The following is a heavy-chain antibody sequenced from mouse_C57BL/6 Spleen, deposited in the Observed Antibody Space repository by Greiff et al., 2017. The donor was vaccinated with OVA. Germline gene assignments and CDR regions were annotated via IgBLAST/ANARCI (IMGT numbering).Heavy chain of an antibody. V-gene: IGHV1-59*01. CDR3: AREGLRGRYYFDY. J-gene: IGHJ2*01. D-gene: IGHD2-4*01. Sequence: QVQLQQPGAELVRPGTSVKLSCKASGYTFTSYWMHWVKQRPGQGLEWIGVIDPSDSYTNYNQKFKGKATLTVDTSSSTAYMQLSSLTSEDSAVYYCAREGLRGRYYFDYWGQGTTLTVSS. CDR1: GYTFTSYW. CDR2: IDPSDSYT.